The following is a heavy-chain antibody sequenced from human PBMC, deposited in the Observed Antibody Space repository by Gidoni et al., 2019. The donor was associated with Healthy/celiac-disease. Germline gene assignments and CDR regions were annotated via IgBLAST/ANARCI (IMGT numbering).Heavy chain of an antibody. CDR2: ISGSGGST. J-gene: IGHJ6*02. CDR3: AKEDCSSTSCYYYYYYGMDV. Sequence: EVQLLESGGGLVQPGGSLRRSCAASGFTFSSYAMRWVRQAPGKGLEGVSAISGSGGSTYYADSVKGRFTISRDNSKNTLYLQMNSLRAEDTAVYYCAKEDCSSTSCYYYYYYGMDVWGQGTTVTVSS. CDR1: GFTFSSYA. D-gene: IGHD2-2*01. V-gene: IGHV3-23*01.